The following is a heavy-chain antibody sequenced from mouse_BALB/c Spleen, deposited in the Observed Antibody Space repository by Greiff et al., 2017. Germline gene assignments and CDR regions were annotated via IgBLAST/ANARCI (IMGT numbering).Heavy chain of an antibody. Sequence: CTASGVDFSRYWMSWVRQAPGKGLEWIGEINPDSSTINYTPSLKDKFIISRDNAKNTLYLQMSKVRSEDTALYYCARRDLGWTFAYWGQGTLVTVSA. V-gene: IGHV4-1*02. D-gene: IGHD4-1*01. CDR2: INPDSSTI. CDR3: ARRDLGWTFAY. J-gene: IGHJ3*01. CDR1: GVDFSRYW.